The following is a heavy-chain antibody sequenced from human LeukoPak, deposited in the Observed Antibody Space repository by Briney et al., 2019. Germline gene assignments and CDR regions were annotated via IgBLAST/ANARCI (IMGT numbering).Heavy chain of an antibody. Sequence: GWALTVSCPCTGCTHSDYHLRGMRQPGARGLEGVSNSSRSGSTRYYADSLKGRCTISRDNAKNSLYLQMNSLRAEDTAVYYCARGHSIGVAGSFDIWGQGTMVTVSS. CDR3: ARGHSIGVAGSFDI. D-gene: IGHD6-19*01. CDR1: GCTHSDYH. CDR2: SSRSGSTR. J-gene: IGHJ3*02. V-gene: IGHV3-11*04.